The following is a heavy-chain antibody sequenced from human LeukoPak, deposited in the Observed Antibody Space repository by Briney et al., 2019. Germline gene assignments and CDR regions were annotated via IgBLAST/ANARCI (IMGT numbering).Heavy chain of an antibody. D-gene: IGHD3-3*01. CDR1: GYTFTGYY. J-gene: IGHJ4*02. V-gene: IGHV1-2*02. CDR2: INPNSGGT. CDR3: ARVRFLEWPEAFDY. Sequence: ASVKVSCKASGYTFTGYYMHWVRQAPGQGLEWMGWINPNSGGTNYAQKFQGRGTMTRDTSISTAYMELGRLRCDDTAVYYCARVRFLEWPEAFDYWGQGPLVTVSS.